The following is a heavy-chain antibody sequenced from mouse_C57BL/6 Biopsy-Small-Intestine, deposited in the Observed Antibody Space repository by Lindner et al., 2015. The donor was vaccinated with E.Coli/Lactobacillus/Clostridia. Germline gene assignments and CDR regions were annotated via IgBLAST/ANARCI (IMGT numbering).Heavy chain of an antibody. CDR2: IYPRSGNT. CDR1: GYTFTSYG. J-gene: IGHJ2*01. Sequence: VQLQESGAELARPGASVKLSCKASGYTFTSYGISWVKQRTGQGLEWIGEIYPRSGNTYYNEKFQGKATLTADKSLSIAYMGLRSLTSEDSAVYFCTKEDFGGLPNYFDYWGQGTTLTVSS. CDR3: TKEDFGGLPNYFDY. V-gene: IGHV1-81*01. D-gene: IGHD3-1*01.